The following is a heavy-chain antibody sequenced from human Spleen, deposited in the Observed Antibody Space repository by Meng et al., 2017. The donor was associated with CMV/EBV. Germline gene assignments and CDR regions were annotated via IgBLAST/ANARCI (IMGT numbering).Heavy chain of an antibody. D-gene: IGHD3-10*01. Sequence: GGSLRLSCAASGFTFSSYAMTWVRQAPGKGLEWVSMIYNDGTSTYYADSVKGRFTISRDNFKNTLYLQMNSLRAEDTAVYYCAKDAMHGGGYFDYWGQGTLVTVSS. CDR2: IYNDGTST. CDR3: AKDAMHGGGYFDY. J-gene: IGHJ4*02. V-gene: IGHV3-23*03. CDR1: GFTFSSYA.